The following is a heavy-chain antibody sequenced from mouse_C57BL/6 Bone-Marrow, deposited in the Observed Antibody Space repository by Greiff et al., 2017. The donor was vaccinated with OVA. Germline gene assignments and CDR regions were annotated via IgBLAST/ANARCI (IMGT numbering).Heavy chain of an antibody. D-gene: IGHD2-5*01. CDR1: GYTFTSYW. Sequence: QVQLQQPGAELVMPGASVKLSCTASGYTFTSYWMHWVKQRPGQGLEWIGEIDPSDSYTNYNQKFKGKSTLTVDKSSSTAYMQLSSLTSEDSAVYYCARSYYSNYVYYFDYWGQGTTLTVSS. CDR3: ARSYYSNYVYYFDY. CDR2: IDPSDSYT. J-gene: IGHJ2*01. V-gene: IGHV1-69*01.